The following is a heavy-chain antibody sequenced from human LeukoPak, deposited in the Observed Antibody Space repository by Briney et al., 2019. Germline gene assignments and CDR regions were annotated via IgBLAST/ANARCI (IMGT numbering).Heavy chain of an antibody. D-gene: IGHD6-19*01. CDR1: GYTFTSYG. CDR2: ISAYNGNT. CDR3: ARDALGDSSGWYGNDY. V-gene: IGHV1-18*01. J-gene: IGHJ4*02. Sequence: ASVKVSCKASGYTFTSYGISWVRQAPGQGLEWMGWISAYNGNTNYAQKLQGRVTMTTDTSTSTAYMELRSLRSDDTAVYYCARDALGDSSGWYGNDYWGQGTLVTVSS.